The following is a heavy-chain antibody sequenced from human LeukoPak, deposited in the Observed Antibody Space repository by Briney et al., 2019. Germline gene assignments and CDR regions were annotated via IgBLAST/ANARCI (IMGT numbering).Heavy chain of an antibody. CDR3: ARRNAMDV. CDR2: VNRDGSER. J-gene: IGHJ6*02. Sequence: GGSLRLSCAASGFTFSNYWMTWVRQAPGKGLGWVANVNRDGSERYYVDSVKGRFTISRDDAKSSLYLQMNSLRAEDTAVYYCARRNAMDVWGQGTTVIVFS. V-gene: IGHV3-7*03. CDR1: GFTFSNYW.